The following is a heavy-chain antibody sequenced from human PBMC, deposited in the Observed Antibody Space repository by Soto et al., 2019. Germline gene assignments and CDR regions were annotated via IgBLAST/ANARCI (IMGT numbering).Heavy chain of an antibody. CDR2: ILVGGSP. J-gene: IGHJ3*02. CDR3: AKATATSGGAFEI. CDR1: GFICSSYD. Sequence: PXVSLLLSCAVSGFICSSYDMSWVRQAPGKGLEWVSTILVGGSPHYEDSVKGRFTISGDTSKNTVYLQMNSLTAGDTAVYYCAKATATSGGAFEIYGQGAMVTVSS. V-gene: IGHV3-23*01. D-gene: IGHD1-1*01.